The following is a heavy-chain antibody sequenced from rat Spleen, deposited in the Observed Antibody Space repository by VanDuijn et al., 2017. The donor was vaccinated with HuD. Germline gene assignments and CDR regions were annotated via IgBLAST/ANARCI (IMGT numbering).Heavy chain of an antibody. V-gene: IGHV5-29*01. CDR1: GFTFSDYY. Sequence: EVQLVESDGGLVQPGRSLKLSCAASGFTFSDYYMAWVRQAPTKGLERVETISYDGSSTYYRDSVKGRFTISRDNAKSTLYLQMDSLRSEDKDSYYCARRESKCPFDYWGQGVMVTVSS. CDR2: ISYDGSST. J-gene: IGHJ2*01. CDR3: ARRESKCPFDY.